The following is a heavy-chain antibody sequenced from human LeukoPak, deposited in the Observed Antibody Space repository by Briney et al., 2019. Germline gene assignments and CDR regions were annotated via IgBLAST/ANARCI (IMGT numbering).Heavy chain of an antibody. Sequence: PSETLSLTCTVSGGSISSYTYYWGWVRQPPGKGLDWLGHIYYSGSTFYNPSLKSRVTISVDTSKNQFSLKLSSVTAADTAVYYCATLLRGSDNLDYWGQGTLVTVSS. CDR3: ATLLRGSDNLDY. J-gene: IGHJ4*02. CDR1: GGSISSYTYY. D-gene: IGHD2-15*01. V-gene: IGHV4-39*07. CDR2: IYYSGST.